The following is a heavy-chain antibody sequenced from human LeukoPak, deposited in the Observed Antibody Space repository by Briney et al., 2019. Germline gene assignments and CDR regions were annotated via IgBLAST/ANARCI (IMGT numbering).Heavy chain of an antibody. Sequence: PSQTLSLTCTVSGGSISSGGSIGSFYWSWIRQPAGKGLEWIGRIDAGGSTNYNPSLNSRVTMSVDTSKNQFSLKLRSVTAADTAVYYYVRHVYFYGSRNSDDAFDLWGQGTMVTVSS. CDR3: VRHVYFYGSRNSDDAFDL. CDR2: IDAGGST. V-gene: IGHV4-61*02. J-gene: IGHJ3*01. CDR1: GGSISSGGSIGSFY. D-gene: IGHD3-10*01.